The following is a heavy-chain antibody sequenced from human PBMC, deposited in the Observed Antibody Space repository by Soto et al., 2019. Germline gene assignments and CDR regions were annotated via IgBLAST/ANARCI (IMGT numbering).Heavy chain of an antibody. V-gene: IGHV3-30*18. D-gene: IGHD2-15*01. CDR2: ISYDGSNK. Sequence: PGGSLRLSCAASGFTFSSYAMGWVRQAPGKGLGWVAVISYDGSNKYYADSVKGRFTISRDSSKNTLYLQMNSLRAEDTAVYYCAKDPLRGYCSGGSCYVGIFDYWGQGTLVTVSS. CDR3: AKDPLRGYCSGGSCYVGIFDY. CDR1: GFTFSSYA. J-gene: IGHJ4*02.